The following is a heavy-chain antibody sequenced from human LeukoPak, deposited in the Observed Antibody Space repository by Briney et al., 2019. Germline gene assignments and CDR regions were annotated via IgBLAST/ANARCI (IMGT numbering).Heavy chain of an antibody. CDR1: GYTFTGYY. CDR3: ARDGQGRYYFDY. V-gene: IGHV1-2*02. Sequence: ASVKVSCKASGYTFTGYYMHWVRQAPGQGLEWMGWINPNSGGTNYAQKFQGRVTMTTDTSTTTAYMELRSLRSDDTAVYYCARDGQGRYYFDYWGQGTLVTVSS. CDR2: INPNSGGT. J-gene: IGHJ4*02. D-gene: IGHD1-14*01.